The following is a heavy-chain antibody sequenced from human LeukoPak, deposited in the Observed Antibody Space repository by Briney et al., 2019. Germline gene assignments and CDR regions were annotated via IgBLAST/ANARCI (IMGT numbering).Heavy chain of an antibody. D-gene: IGHD3-16*02. V-gene: IGHV4-34*01. CDR2: INHSGST. Sequence: SETLSLTCDVYGGSFSGYYWSWIRQPPEKGLEWVGEINHSGSTNYNPSLKSRVTISVDTSKNQFSLKLSSVTAADTAVYYCARAPYDYVWGSYRYYAGNWFDPWGQGTLVTVSS. J-gene: IGHJ5*02. CDR3: ARAPYDYVWGSYRYYAGNWFDP. CDR1: GGSFSGYY.